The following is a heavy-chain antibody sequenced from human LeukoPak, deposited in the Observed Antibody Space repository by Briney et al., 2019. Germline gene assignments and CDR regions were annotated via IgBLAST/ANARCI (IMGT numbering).Heavy chain of an antibody. CDR2: ISSSGSTI. Sequence: GGSLRLSCAASGFTFSSYEMNWVRQAPGKGLEWVSYISSSGSTIYYADSVKGRFTISRDNAKNSLYLQMNSLRAEDTAVYYCARGSQLLACCMDVWGKGTTVTVSS. D-gene: IGHD2-2*01. V-gene: IGHV3-48*03. CDR1: GFTFSSYE. CDR3: ARGSQLLACCMDV. J-gene: IGHJ6*03.